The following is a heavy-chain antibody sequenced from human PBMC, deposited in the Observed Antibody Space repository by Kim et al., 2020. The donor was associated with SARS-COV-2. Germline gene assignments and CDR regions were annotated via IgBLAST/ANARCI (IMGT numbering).Heavy chain of an antibody. Sequence: GGTKFAQKFKGRVTMTRDTSITTAYLELSSLRSDDTAVYYCVRGVTTSGYWGQGTLVTVSS. D-gene: IGHD1-1*01. J-gene: IGHJ4*02. CDR2: GGT. CDR3: VRGVTTSGY. V-gene: IGHV1-2*02.